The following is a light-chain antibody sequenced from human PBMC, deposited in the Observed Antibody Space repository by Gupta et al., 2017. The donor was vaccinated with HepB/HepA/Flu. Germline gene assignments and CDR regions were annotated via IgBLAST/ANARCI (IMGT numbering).Light chain of an antibody. CDR3: QVWNASRDHWV. Sequence: SSVLTQPPSVSEAPGKTAMITCTGNNIGSKRIHWYQQKAGQAPVLVVYDDSDRPSGIPERISGSKSGTTATLAISRVEAGDEADYYCQVWNASRDHWVFGGGTKLTVL. J-gene: IGLJ3*02. V-gene: IGLV3-21*03. CDR1: NIGSKR. CDR2: DDS.